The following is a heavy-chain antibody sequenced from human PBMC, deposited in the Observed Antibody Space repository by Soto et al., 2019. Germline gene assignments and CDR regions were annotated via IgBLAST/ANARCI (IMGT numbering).Heavy chain of an antibody. CDR1: GGSIRSTTYY. CDR2: LYHAGTT. Sequence: QLQLQESGPGLVKPSETLSLNCAVSGGSIRSTTYYWDWIRKPPGKGLEWIGSLYHAGTTYYNPSLERRVTLSVDPSKNQFSLRLASVTAADTAVYFCARRLAGLGVVHWGQGTLVTVSS. V-gene: IGHV4-39*01. J-gene: IGHJ4*02. D-gene: IGHD2-15*01. CDR3: ARRLAGLGVVH.